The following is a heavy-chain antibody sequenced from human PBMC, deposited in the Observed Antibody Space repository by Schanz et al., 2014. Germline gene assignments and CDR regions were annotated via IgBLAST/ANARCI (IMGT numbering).Heavy chain of an antibody. CDR1: GFTVNTNY. D-gene: IGHD5-12*01. V-gene: IGHV3-53*01. Sequence: EVQLVESGGGLIQPGGSLRLSCAVSGFTVNTNYMSWVRQAPGKGLEWISSMYINSGSTQYADSVKGRFIISRDSSKNALFHQMNSLRAEDTAVYFGARDGGRDGYNLAFDVWGQGTLVTVSS. CDR3: ARDGGRDGYNLAFDV. J-gene: IGHJ3*01. CDR2: MYINSGST.